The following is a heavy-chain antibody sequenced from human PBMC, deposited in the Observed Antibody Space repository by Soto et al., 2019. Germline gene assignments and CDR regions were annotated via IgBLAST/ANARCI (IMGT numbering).Heavy chain of an antibody. CDR2: INHSGST. CDR1: GGSFSGYY. J-gene: IGHJ3*02. CDR3: ARGGSRLVTSDAFDI. D-gene: IGHD3-9*01. Sequence: TSETLSLTCAVYGGSFSGYYWSWIRQPPGKGLEWIGEINHSGSTNYNPSLKSRVTISVDASKNQFSLKLSSVTAADTAVYYCARGGSRLVTSDAFDIWGQGTMVTVSS. V-gene: IGHV4-34*01.